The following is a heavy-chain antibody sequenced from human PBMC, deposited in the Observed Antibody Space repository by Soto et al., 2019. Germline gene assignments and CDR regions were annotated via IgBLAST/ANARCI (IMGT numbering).Heavy chain of an antibody. CDR3: AHSPGDYGAYVYVQH. CDR1: GFSLSTSGVG. V-gene: IGHV2-5*02. D-gene: IGHD4-17*01. J-gene: IGHJ1*01. Sequence: QITLKESGPTLVKPTQTLTLTCTFSGFSLSTSGVGVGWIRQPPGKALEWLALIYWDDDKRYSPSLKSRLTMPRAPSTRQVVLNMTYLDPVDTATYCCAHSPGDYGAYVYVQHWGQGTLVTVSS. CDR2: IYWDDDK.